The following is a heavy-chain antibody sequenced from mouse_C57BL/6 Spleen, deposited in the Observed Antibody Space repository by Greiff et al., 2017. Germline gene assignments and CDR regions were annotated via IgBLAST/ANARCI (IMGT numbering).Heavy chain of an antibody. D-gene: IGHD3-2*02. V-gene: IGHV1-75*01. CDR1: GYTFTDYY. Sequence: QVQLQQSGPELVKPGASVKISCKASGYTFTDYYINWVKQRPGQGLAWIGWIFPGSGSTYYNEKFKGKATLTVDKSSSTAYMLHSSLTSEDSAVYFCARSELRPYFDVWGTGTTVTVSS. J-gene: IGHJ1*03. CDR2: IFPGSGST. CDR3: ARSELRPYFDV.